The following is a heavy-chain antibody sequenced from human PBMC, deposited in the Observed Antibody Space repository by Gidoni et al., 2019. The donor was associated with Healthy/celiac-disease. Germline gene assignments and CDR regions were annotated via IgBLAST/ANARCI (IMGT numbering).Heavy chain of an antibody. V-gene: IGHV3-48*03. CDR2: ISSSGSTI. J-gene: IGHJ6*02. Sequence: EVQLVESGGGLVQPGGSLRLSCAASGFPFSSYEMNWVRQAPGKGLEWVSYISSSGSTIYYADSVKGRFTISRDNAKNSLYLQMNSLRAEDTAVYYCARAQRFLEWLHTYGMDVWGQGTTVTVSS. CDR3: ARAQRFLEWLHTYGMDV. D-gene: IGHD3-3*01. CDR1: GFPFSSYE.